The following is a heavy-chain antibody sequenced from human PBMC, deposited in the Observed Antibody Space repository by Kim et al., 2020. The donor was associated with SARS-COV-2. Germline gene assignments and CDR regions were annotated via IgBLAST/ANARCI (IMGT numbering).Heavy chain of an antibody. CDR3: AKGGRAPGY. D-gene: IGHD1-26*01. CDR2: ISGSGGNT. V-gene: IGHV3-23*01. J-gene: IGHJ4*02. Sequence: LSLTCAASGFTFSSYAMSWVRQAPGKGLEWVSAISGSGGNTYYADSVKGRFTISRDNSKNTLYLQMNSLRAEDTAVYYCAKGGRAPGYWGQGTLVTVSS. CDR1: GFTFSSYA.